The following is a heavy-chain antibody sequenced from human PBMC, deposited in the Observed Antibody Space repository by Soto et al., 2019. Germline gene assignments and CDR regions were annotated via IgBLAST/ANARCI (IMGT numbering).Heavy chain of an antibody. CDR1: GFTLSSYA. CDR2: ISKGGSNL. CDR3: AREVEYTSAFGISSSFDY. V-gene: IGHV3-30-3*01. J-gene: IGHJ4*02. Sequence: SLRLSCAASGFTLSSYAIHWVRQAPGKGLEWVTVISKGGSNLYFADSVKGRFTISRDNSKNTLYLQMNSLRSEDTAVYYCAREVEYTSAFGISSSFDYWGQGTMVTVYS. D-gene: IGHD6-19*01.